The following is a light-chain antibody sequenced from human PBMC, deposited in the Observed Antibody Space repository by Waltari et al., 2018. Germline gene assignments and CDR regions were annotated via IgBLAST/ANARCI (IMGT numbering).Light chain of an antibody. CDR3: SSYISSSTLEL. V-gene: IGLV2-14*03. CDR1: SSDVGAYNY. Sequence: QSALTQPASVSGSPGQSTTISCTGTSSDVGAYNYVSWYQQHPGKAPKLMIFDVSIRPSGVSNRFSGSKSGNTASLTISGLQAEDEADYYCSSYISSSTLELFGGGTSLTVL. J-gene: IGLJ2*01. CDR2: DVS.